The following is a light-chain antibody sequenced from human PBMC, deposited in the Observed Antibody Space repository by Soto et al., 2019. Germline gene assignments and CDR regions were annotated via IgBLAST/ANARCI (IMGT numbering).Light chain of an antibody. CDR1: SSDVGAYNY. CDR3: SSYAGGNNLV. CDR2: EVR. V-gene: IGLV2-8*01. Sequence: QSALTQPPSASGSPGQSVTISCTGTSSDVGAYNYVSWYQQHPGKAPKLMIYEVRNRPSGVPDRFSGSKSGNTASLTVSGLQTEDEADYYCSSYAGGNNLVFGTGTKVTVL. J-gene: IGLJ1*01.